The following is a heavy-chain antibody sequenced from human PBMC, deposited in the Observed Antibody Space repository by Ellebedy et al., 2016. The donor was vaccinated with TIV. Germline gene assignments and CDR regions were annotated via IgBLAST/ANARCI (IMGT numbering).Heavy chain of an antibody. Sequence: GESLKISCAASGFTFSSYAASWVRQAPGKGLEWVSSISGSGDNTYYADSVKGRFTISRDNSKNTLSLQMNSLRAEDTAVYYCARDPVGVGPAFDIWGQGTIVTVSS. CDR1: GFTFSSYA. D-gene: IGHD4-23*01. CDR2: ISGSGDNT. CDR3: ARDPVGVGPAFDI. J-gene: IGHJ3*02. V-gene: IGHV3-23*01.